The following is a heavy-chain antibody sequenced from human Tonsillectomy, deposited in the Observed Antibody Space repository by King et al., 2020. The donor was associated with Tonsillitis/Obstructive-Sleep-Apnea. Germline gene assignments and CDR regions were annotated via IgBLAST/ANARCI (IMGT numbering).Heavy chain of an antibody. Sequence: VQLVESGGGLVQPGGSLRLSCAASGFTFSSYTIAWVRQAPGKGLEWVSGIRGTSRTYYADSVKGRFTISRENSKNTLFLQMTSLTAEDTAVYYCAKTDGGDYFYMDVWGKGTTVTVSS. CDR1: GFTFSSYT. D-gene: IGHD3-16*01. V-gene: IGHV3-23*04. CDR2: IRGTSRT. CDR3: AKTDGGDYFYMDV. J-gene: IGHJ6*03.